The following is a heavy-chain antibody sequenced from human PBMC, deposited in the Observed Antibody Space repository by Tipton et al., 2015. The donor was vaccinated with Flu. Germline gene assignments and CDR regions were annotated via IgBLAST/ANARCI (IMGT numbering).Heavy chain of an antibody. J-gene: IGHJ4*02. CDR2: IFHSGNT. V-gene: IGHV4-38-2*02. Sequence: TLSLTCTVSGYPISSGYNWGWIRQPPGKGLEWIGNIFHSGNTYYNPSPKSRVTISVDKSKNQFSLNLSSVTAADTAVYYCAKEVVVPATRFDTWGQGTQVTV. CDR1: GYPISSGYN. D-gene: IGHD2-15*01. CDR3: AKEVVVPATRFDT.